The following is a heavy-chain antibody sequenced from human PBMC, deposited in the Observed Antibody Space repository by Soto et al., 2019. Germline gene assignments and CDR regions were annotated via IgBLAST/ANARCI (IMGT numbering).Heavy chain of an antibody. J-gene: IGHJ4*02. CDR2: IYYSGST. D-gene: IGHD2-2*01. CDR3: ARVFYCSSTSCYGPNFDY. CDR1: GGSVSSGSYY. V-gene: IGHV4-61*01. Sequence: SETLSLTCTVSGGSVSSGSYYWSWIRQPPGKGLEWIGYIYYSGSTNYNPSLKSRVTISVDTSKNQFSLKLSSVTAADTAVYYCARVFYCSSTSCYGPNFDYWGQGTLVTVSS.